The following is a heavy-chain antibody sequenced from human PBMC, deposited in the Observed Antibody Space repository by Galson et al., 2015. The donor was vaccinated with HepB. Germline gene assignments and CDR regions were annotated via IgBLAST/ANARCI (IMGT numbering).Heavy chain of an antibody. CDR3: AKERGRGHFDY. Sequence: SLRLSCAASGFTFSSYGMHWVRQAPDKGLEWVAVISYDGSNKYYADSVKGRFTISRDNSKNTLYLQMNSLRAEDTAVYYCAKERGRGHFDYWGQGTLVTVSS. D-gene: IGHD3-16*01. V-gene: IGHV3-30*18. J-gene: IGHJ4*02. CDR2: ISYDGSNK. CDR1: GFTFSSYG.